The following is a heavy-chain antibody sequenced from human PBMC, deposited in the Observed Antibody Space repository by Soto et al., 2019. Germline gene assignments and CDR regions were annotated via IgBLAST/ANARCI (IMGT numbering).Heavy chain of an antibody. V-gene: IGHV4-34*01. D-gene: IGHD2-21*01. Sequence: SETLSLTCVVSGGSLSDYFWSWIRQPPGMALEWIGEINHLGSINYNPSLKSRATMSVDTSKNQFSLTLNSVTAADTATYYCARGGISHWAYFYYMDVWDRGTTVTVSS. CDR2: INHLGSI. CDR3: ARGGISHWAYFYYMDV. J-gene: IGHJ6*03. CDR1: GGSLSDYF.